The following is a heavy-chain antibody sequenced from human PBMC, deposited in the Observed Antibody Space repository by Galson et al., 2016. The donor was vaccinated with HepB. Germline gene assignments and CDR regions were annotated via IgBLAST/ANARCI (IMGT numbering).Heavy chain of an antibody. CDR3: ANRRGFGYALDV. D-gene: IGHD3-3*01. V-gene: IGHV3-23*01. CDR2: VGYTDGGT. CDR1: GFRFSDYD. J-gene: IGHJ6*02. Sequence: SLRLSCAASGFRFSDYDMAWVRQAPDKGLETVSTVGYTDGGTDYADSVKGRFTVSGDNSKNTFYLHMNSLRAEDTALYYCANRRGFGYALDVWGQGTTVIVSS.